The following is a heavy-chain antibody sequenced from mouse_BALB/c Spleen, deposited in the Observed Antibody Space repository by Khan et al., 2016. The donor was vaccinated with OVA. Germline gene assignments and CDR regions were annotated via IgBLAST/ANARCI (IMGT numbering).Heavy chain of an antibody. CDR1: GFTFSSFG. Sequence: EVELVASGGGLVQPGGSRKLSCAASGFTFSSFGMHWVRQAPEKGLEWVAYISSGSSTIYYADTVKGRFTTSRDNPKNTLFLQMASLRSEDTAMYYCATYGWWDWGAGTTVTVSS. D-gene: IGHD1-1*01. V-gene: IGHV5-17*02. CDR3: ATYGWWD. J-gene: IGHJ1*01. CDR2: ISSGSSTI.